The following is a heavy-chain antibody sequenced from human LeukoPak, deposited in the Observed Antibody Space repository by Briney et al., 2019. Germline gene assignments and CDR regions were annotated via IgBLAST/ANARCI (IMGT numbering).Heavy chain of an antibody. CDR2: IRSKAYGGTT. CDR1: GFTVSNNF. J-gene: IGHJ4*02. D-gene: IGHD6-19*01. Sequence: GGSLRLSCAASGFTVSNNFMSWFRQAPGKGLEWVGFIRSKAYGGTTEYAASVKGRFTISRDDSKSIAYLQMNSLKTEDTAVYYCTRERAVAGTYDYWGQGTLVTVSS. V-gene: IGHV3-49*03. CDR3: TRERAVAGTYDY.